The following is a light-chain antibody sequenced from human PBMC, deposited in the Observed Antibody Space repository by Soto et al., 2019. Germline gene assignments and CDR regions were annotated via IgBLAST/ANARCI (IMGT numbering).Light chain of an antibody. CDR2: DVS. CDR3: CSYAGSYTIYV. Sequence: QSVLTQPASVSGSPGQSITISCTGTSSDVESYNLVSWYQQHPGKAPKVMIYDVSKRPSGVPDRFSGSKSGNTASLTLSGLQAEDEADYYCCSYAGSYTIYVFGTGTKVTVL. J-gene: IGLJ1*01. CDR1: SSDVESYNL. V-gene: IGLV2-11*01.